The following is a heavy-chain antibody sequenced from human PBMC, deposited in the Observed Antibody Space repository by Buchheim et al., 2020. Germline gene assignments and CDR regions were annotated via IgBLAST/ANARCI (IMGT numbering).Heavy chain of an antibody. V-gene: IGHV4-59*01. D-gene: IGHD6-6*01. CDR2: IYYSGST. J-gene: IGHJ5*02. Sequence: QVQLQESGPGLVKPSETLSLTCTVSGGSISSYYWSWIRQPPGKGLEWIGYIYYSGSTNYNPSLKGRVTISVDTSKNQFSLKLSSVTAADTAVYYCARRSFDAKQLVLLGDWFDPWGQGTL. CDR1: GGSISSYY. CDR3: ARRSFDAKQLVLLGDWFDP.